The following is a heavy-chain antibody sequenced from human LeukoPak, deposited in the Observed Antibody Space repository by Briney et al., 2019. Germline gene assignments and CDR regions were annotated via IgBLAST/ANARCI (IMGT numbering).Heavy chain of an antibody. V-gene: IGHV4-34*01. D-gene: IGHD6-19*01. Sequence: PSETLSLTCAVYGGSFSGYYWSWIRQPPGKGLEWIGEINHSGSTNYNPSLKSRVTISVDTSKNQFSLKLSSVTAADTAVYYCARQPIAVAEDYYYGMDVWGQGTTVTVSS. CDR3: ARQPIAVAEDYYYGMDV. CDR1: GGSFSGYY. CDR2: INHSGST. J-gene: IGHJ6*02.